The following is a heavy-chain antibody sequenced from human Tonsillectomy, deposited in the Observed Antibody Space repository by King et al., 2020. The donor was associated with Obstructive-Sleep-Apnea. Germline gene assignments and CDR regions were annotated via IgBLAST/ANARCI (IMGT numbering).Heavy chain of an antibody. V-gene: IGHV3-23*04. CDR3: ATSWSGYYYFDC. CDR1: GFTFNNYV. J-gene: IGHJ4*02. CDR2: IEADGDSA. D-gene: IGHD3-3*01. Sequence: QLVQSGGGLVQPGGSLRLSCAASGFTFNNYVMSWVRQAPGKGLEWVSSIEADGDSAYSADSVKGRFSISRDNSKNTLYLQMNSLRDEDTAIYYCATSWSGYYYFDCWGQGSLVTVSS.